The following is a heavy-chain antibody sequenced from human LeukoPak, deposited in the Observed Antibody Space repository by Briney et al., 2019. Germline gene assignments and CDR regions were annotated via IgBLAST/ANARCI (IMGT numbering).Heavy chain of an antibody. J-gene: IGHJ6*02. CDR1: GFTVSSNY. CDR3: ARDLPAAAGRHTPYYYYGMDV. Sequence: GGSLRLSCAASGFTVSSNYMSWFRQAPGKGLEWVSVIYSGGSTYYADSVKGRFTISRDNSKNTLYLQMNSLRAEDTAVYYCARDLPAAAGRHTPYYYYGMDVWGQGTTVTVSS. D-gene: IGHD6-13*01. CDR2: IYSGGST. V-gene: IGHV3-66*01.